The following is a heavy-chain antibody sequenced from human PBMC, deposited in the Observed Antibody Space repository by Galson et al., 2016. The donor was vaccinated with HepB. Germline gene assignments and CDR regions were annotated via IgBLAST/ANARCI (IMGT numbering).Heavy chain of an antibody. D-gene: IGHD6-13*01. CDR3: ARDRTARAALDL. Sequence: SLRLSCAASGFTFNTYYMSWVRQAPGRGLEWVAYISNSGVNTHYAGSVNGRFTISRDNAKNSLSLQMNSLRADDTAVYYCARDRTARAALDLWGQGTLVPCSS. CDR1: GFTFNTYY. CDR2: ISNSGVNT. V-gene: IGHV3-11*06. J-gene: IGHJ5*02.